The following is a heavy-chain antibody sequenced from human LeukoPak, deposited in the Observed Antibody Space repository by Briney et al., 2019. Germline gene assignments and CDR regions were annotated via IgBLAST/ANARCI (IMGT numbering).Heavy chain of an antibody. CDR2: IYYSGST. V-gene: IGHV4-59*12. J-gene: IGHJ6*03. CDR3: ARGPPVGDFWSGYYYYYYYTDV. CDR1: GGSISSYY. Sequence: SETLSLTCTVSGGSISSYYWSWIRQPPGKGLEWIGYIYYSGSTNYNPSLKSRVTISVDTSKNQFSLKLSSATAADTAVYYCARGPPVGDFWSGYYYYYYYTDVWGKGTTVTVSS. D-gene: IGHD3-3*01.